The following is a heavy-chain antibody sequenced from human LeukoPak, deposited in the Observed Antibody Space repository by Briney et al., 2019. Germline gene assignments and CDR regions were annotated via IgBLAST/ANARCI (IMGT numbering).Heavy chain of an antibody. CDR1: GFTFSNYW. CDR3: ARGGWKPVDY. D-gene: IGHD1-1*01. Sequence: PGGSLRLSCAASGFTFSNYWMSWVRQAPGKGLEWVANIKYDGSEKYYVDSVKGRFTISRDNAKNSLYLQMNSLRPEDTAVYYCARGGWKPVDYWGQGTLVTVSS. CDR2: IKYDGSEK. J-gene: IGHJ4*02. V-gene: IGHV3-7*05.